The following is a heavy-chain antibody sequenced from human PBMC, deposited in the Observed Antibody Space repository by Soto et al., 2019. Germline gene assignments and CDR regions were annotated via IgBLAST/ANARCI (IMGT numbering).Heavy chain of an antibody. D-gene: IGHD5-12*01. CDR3: AAGGGLPRYY. J-gene: IGHJ4*02. V-gene: IGHV4-30-2*01. CDR2: IYHSGST. CDR1: GGSISSGGYS. Sequence: QLQLQESGSGLVKPSQTLSLTCAVSGGSISSGGYSWSWIRQPPGKGLEWIGYIYHSGSTYYNPSLKSRVTISVDTSTTPFSLKLSSVTAADTAVYYCAAGGGLPRYYWGQGTLVTVSS.